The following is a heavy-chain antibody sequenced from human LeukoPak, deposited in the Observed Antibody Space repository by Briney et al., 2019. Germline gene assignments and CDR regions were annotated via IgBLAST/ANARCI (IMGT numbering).Heavy chain of an antibody. CDR1: GYPFTSYG. CDR2: ISAYNGNT. CDR3: ARDRCSGGSCYSFDY. D-gene: IGHD2-15*01. J-gene: IGHJ4*02. Sequence: ASVKVSCKASGYPFTSYGISWVRQAPGQGLEWMGWISAYNGNTNYAQKLQGRVTMTTDTSTSTAYMELRSLRSDDTAVYYCARDRCSGGSCYSFDYWGQGTLVTVSS. V-gene: IGHV1-18*01.